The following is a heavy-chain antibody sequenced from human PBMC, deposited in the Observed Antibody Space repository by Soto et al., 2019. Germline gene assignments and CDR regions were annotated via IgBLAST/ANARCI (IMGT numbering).Heavy chain of an antibody. V-gene: IGHV4-30-2*05. D-gene: IGHD2-21*02. CDR3: ARAYCGGDCYSFYYYYYGMDV. Sequence: SETLSLTCAVSGGSISSGGYSWSWLRQPPGKGLEWIGYIFHSGSTYYNPSLKSRVTISVDTSKNQFSLKLSSVTAADTAVYYCARAYCGGDCYSFYYYYYGMDVWGQGTTVTVSS. CDR1: GGSISSGGYS. J-gene: IGHJ6*02. CDR2: IFHSGST.